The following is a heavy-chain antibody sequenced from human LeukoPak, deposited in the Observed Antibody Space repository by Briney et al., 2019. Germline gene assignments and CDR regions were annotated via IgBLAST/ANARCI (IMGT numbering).Heavy chain of an antibody. CDR2: IKSKTDGGTT. V-gene: IGHV3-15*01. Sequence: GGSLRLSCTVSGFTFSNAWMSWVRQAPGKGLEWAGHIKSKTDGGTTDYAAPVKGRFTVSRDDSKNMLYLQMNSLKIEDTAVYYCTSSSWYGEFDYWGQGTLVTVSS. J-gene: IGHJ4*02. CDR1: GFTFSNAW. CDR3: TSSSWYGEFDY. D-gene: IGHD6-13*01.